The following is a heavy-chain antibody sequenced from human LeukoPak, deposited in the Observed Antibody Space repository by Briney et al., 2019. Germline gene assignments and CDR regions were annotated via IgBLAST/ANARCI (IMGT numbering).Heavy chain of an antibody. CDR1: GGSISSYY. CDR2: IYTSGST. V-gene: IGHV4-4*07. Sequence: PSETLSLTCTVSGGSISSYYWSWIRQPAGKGPEWIGRIYTSGSTNYNPSLKSRVTMSVDTSKNQFSLKLSSVTAADTAVYYCARGAVMVRGVYPLGDWFDPWGQGTLVTVSS. CDR3: ARGAVMVRGVYPLGDWFDP. J-gene: IGHJ5*02. D-gene: IGHD3-10*01.